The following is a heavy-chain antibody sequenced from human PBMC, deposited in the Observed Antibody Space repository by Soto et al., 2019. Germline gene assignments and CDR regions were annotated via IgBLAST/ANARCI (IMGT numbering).Heavy chain of an antibody. Sequence: QVQLQESGPGLVKPSGTLSLTCAVSGGSVSSSNWWSWVRQSPGKGLEWMGEIYHSGSAHYNPSLNSRATISLDKSKNQLSLRLTSVTAADTAVYYCARVPGVVVSADDAFDIWGPGTRVIVSS. CDR2: IYHSGSA. CDR1: GGSVSSSNW. V-gene: IGHV4-4*02. D-gene: IGHD2-21*02. J-gene: IGHJ3*02. CDR3: ARVPGVVVSADDAFDI.